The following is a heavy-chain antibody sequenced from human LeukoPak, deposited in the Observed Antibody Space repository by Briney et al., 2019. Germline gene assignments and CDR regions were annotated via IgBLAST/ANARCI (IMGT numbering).Heavy chain of an antibody. CDR2: ISSSSGAI. CDR1: GFTFTTYS. J-gene: IGHJ4*02. Sequence: PGGSLRLSCAASGFTFTTYSMNWVRQAPGKGLEWVSYISSSSGAIFYADSVKGRFTISRDNAKSSLYLQMNSLRAEDTAVYYCSPTIAARQGGFYNWGQGNPGHRLL. CDR3: SPTIAARQGGFYN. V-gene: IGHV3-48*01. D-gene: IGHD6-6*01.